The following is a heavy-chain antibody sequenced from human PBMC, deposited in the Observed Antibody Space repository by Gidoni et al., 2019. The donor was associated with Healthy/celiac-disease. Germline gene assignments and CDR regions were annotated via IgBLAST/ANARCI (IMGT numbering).Heavy chain of an antibody. CDR3: ATFGSSGLIYTPYFDY. CDR1: GFTFSSYA. D-gene: IGHD6-6*01. Sequence: EVQLLESGGGLVQPGGSRRLSCAAAGFTFSSYAMSWVRQAPGKGLGWVSAISGSGGRTYYADSVNHRFTISRDNSKNTLYLQMNSLSAEDTAVYYCATFGSSGLIYTPYFDYWGQGTLVTVSS. V-gene: IGHV3-23*01. J-gene: IGHJ4*02. CDR2: ISGSGGRT.